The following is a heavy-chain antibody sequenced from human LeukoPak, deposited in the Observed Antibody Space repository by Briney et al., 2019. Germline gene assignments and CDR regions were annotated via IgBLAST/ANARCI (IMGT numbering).Heavy chain of an antibody. Sequence: PGGSLRLSCAASGFTFSSHEMNWVRQAPGKGLEWVSYISNSGGTTYYADSVRGRFTISRDNAKDSLYLQMNSLRAEDTSLYFCAMRYHYWGQGTLVTVSS. D-gene: IGHD1-1*01. V-gene: IGHV3-48*03. CDR1: GFTFSSHE. CDR2: ISNSGGTT. J-gene: IGHJ4*02. CDR3: AMRYHY.